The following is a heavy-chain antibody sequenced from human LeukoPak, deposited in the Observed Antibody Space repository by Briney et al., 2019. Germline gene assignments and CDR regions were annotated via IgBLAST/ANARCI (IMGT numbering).Heavy chain of an antibody. CDR2: IYPSDSYT. J-gene: IGHJ3*02. D-gene: IGHD4-23*01. CDR1: GYSYTNNW. V-gene: IGHV5-10-1*01. CDR3: ARVRNGGNSHDASDI. Sequence: PGGSLRLSCTVSGYSYTNNWISWVRQMPRKGLEWMGKIYPSDSYTNYSPSFQGQVTISSAKSISTAYLQWSSLKASDTAMYYCARVRNGGNSHDASDIWGQGTVVTVSS.